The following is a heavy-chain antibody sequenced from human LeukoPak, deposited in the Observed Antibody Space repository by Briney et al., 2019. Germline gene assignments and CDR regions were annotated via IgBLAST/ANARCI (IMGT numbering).Heavy chain of an antibody. CDR1: GGSISSGGYY. J-gene: IGHJ5*02. D-gene: IGHD2-2*01. V-gene: IGHV4-31*03. Sequence: SETLSLTCTVSGGSISSGGYYWSWIRQHPGKGLEWIGYIYYSGSTNYNPSLKSRVTISVDTSKNQFSLKLSSVTAADTAVYYCAARHIVVVPAARVARKNNWFDPWGQGTLVTVSS. CDR2: IYYSGST. CDR3: AARHIVVVPAARVARKNNWFDP.